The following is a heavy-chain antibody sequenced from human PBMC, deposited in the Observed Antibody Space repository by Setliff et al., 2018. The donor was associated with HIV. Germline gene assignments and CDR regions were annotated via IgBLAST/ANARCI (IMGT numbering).Heavy chain of an antibody. CDR1: GGSISSSGPGYY. D-gene: IGHD3-3*01. J-gene: IGHJ4*02. Sequence: SETLSLTCTVSGGSISSSGPGYYWGWVRQPPGGGLEWIGSVYYSGRTYYNPSLRSRVTISVDTSKNQLSLRLTTMTAADTAVYYCARTQPDTIFGVVVFHCWGQGKMVTVSS. CDR3: ARTQPDTIFGVVVFHC. CDR2: VYYSGRT. V-gene: IGHV4-39*01.